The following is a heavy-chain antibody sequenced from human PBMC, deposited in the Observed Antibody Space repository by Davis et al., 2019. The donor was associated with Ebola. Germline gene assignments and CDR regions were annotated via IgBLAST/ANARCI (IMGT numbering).Heavy chain of an antibody. V-gene: IGHV3-9*01. D-gene: IGHD2/OR15-2a*01. CDR1: GFAFGDYA. Sequence: GGSLRLSCAGSGFAFGDYAMHWVRQAPGKGLEWVSGISWNSDSIVYADSVKGRFTISRDNSKNTLYLQMNSLRVEDTAIYYCAKDTPNIWFDVWGQGTMVAVSS. CDR2: ISWNSDSI. CDR3: AKDTPNIWFDV. J-gene: IGHJ3*01.